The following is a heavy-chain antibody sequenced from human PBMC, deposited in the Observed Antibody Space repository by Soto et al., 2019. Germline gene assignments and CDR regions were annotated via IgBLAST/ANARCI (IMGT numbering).Heavy chain of an antibody. D-gene: IGHD2-21*02. CDR3: AKQNGYGGNSELEY. J-gene: IGHJ4*02. CDR1: GFTFSSYA. Sequence: EVQLLESGGGLVQPGGSLRLSCAASGFTFSSYAMSCVRQAPGKGLEWVSAISGSGGSTYYADSVKGRFTISRDNSKNTLYLQMNSLRAEDTAVYYCAKQNGYGGNSELEYWGQGTLVTVSS. CDR2: ISGSGGST. V-gene: IGHV3-23*01.